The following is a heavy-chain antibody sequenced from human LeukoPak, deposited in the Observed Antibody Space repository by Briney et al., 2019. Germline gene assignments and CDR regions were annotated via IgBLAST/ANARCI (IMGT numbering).Heavy chain of an antibody. CDR2: IKQDGSEK. Sequence: PGGSLRLSCAASGFTFRSYWMTWVRQAPGKGLEWVANIKQDGSEKYYVASVKGRFTISRDNAKNSLYLQMNSLRAEDTAVYYCARAMDYWGQGTLVTVSS. CDR1: GFTFRSYW. CDR3: ARAMDY. J-gene: IGHJ4*02. V-gene: IGHV3-7*01.